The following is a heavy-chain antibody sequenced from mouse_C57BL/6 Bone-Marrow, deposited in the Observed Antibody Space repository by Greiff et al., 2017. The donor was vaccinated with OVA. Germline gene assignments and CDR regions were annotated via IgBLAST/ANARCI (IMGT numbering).Heavy chain of an antibody. CDR3: AREGFHWYFDV. CDR1: GFTFSSYA. V-gene: IGHV5-4*01. Sequence: DVKLVESGGGLVKPGGSLKLSCAASGFTFSSYAMSWVRQTPEKRLEWVATISDGGSYTYYPDNVKGRFTISRDNAKNNLYLQMSHLKSEDTAMYYCAREGFHWYFDVWGTGTTVTVSS. J-gene: IGHJ1*03. CDR2: ISDGGSYT.